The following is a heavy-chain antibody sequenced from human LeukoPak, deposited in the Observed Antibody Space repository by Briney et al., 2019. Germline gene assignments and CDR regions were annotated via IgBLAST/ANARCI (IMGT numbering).Heavy chain of an antibody. Sequence: SAVKVSCKPSVYTFTRYVISGVRQAPGQGGEGVGWISAYNGNTNYAQKLQGRVTMTTDTSTSTAYIEMRSLRSDDTAVYYCARVALYRPLPTEGYYYYYMDVWGKGTTVTVSS. CDR1: VYTFTRYV. J-gene: IGHJ6*03. CDR3: ARVALYRPLPTEGYYYYYMDV. V-gene: IGHV1-18*01. D-gene: IGHD2-2*01. CDR2: ISAYNGNT.